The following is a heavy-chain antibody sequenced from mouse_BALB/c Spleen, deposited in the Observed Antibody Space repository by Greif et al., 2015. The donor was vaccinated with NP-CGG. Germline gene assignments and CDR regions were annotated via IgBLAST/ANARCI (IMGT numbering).Heavy chain of an antibody. V-gene: IGHV1-69*02. D-gene: IGHD2-1*01. CDR2: IDPSDSET. CDR1: GYTFTSYW. J-gene: IGHJ2*01. CDR3: ASGGNYDRFDY. Sequence: QVQLQQSGAELVKPGAPVKLSCKASGYTFTSYWMNWVKQRPGRGLEWIGRIDPSDSETHYNQKFKDKATLTVDKSSSTAYIQLSSLTSEDSAVYYCASGGNYDRFDYWGQGTTLTVSS.